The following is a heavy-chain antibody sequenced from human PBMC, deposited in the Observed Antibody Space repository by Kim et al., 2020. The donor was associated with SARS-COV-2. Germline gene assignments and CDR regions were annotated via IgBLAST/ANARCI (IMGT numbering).Heavy chain of an antibody. CDR1: GFTVSSTY. V-gene: IGHV3-66*01. CDR3: AKGAGSVSFDF. D-gene: IGHD2-15*01. J-gene: IGHJ4*02. CDR2: IYAGGKT. Sequence: GGSLRLSCAASGFTVSSTYMSWIRQAPGKGLEWVSVIYAGGKTYYADSVKGRLTISRDNSKNTLYLQVNSLRAEDTAVYYCAKGAGSVSFDFRGQGTLV.